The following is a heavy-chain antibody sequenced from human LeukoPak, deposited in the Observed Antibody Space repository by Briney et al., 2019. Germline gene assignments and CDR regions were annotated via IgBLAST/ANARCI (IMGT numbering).Heavy chain of an antibody. D-gene: IGHD3-3*01. V-gene: IGHV4-59*08. Sequence: SETLSLTCTVSGGSISSYYWSWIRQPPGKGLEWIGSIYYSGSTNYNPSLKSRVTISVDTSKKQFSLKLSSVTAADTAVYYCARSPLGRYDFWSGYYFDYWGQGTLVTASS. J-gene: IGHJ4*02. CDR2: IYYSGST. CDR3: ARSPLGRYDFWSGYYFDY. CDR1: GGSISSYY.